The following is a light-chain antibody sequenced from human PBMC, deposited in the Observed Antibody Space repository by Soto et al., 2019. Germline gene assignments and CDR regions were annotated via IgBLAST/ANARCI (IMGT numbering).Light chain of an antibody. CDR3: SSYVGDSAYA. CDR2: DGS. V-gene: IGLV2-23*01. J-gene: IGLJ1*01. Sequence: QSALTQPASMSGSPGQSITISCSGTTYGFETYNQVSWYQQHPGKAPKILIYDGSKRPSGVSNRFSGSKSGNTASLTISGLQAEDEADYFCSSYVGDSAYAFGTGTKLTVL. CDR1: TYGFETYNQ.